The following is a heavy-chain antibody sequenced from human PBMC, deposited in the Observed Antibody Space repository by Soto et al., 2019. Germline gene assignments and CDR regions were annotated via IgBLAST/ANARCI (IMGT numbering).Heavy chain of an antibody. V-gene: IGHV4-31*03. CDR2: IYYSGST. CDR3: ARERNYDSSGYSYYNGMDV. D-gene: IGHD3-22*01. Sequence: QVQLQESGPGLVKPSQTLSLTCTVSGGSISSGGYYWSWIRQHPGKGLEWIGYIYYSGSTYYNPSLKSRVTISVDTSKNQFSLKLSSVTAADTAVYYCARERNYDSSGYSYYNGMDVWGQGTTVIVSS. J-gene: IGHJ6*02. CDR1: GGSISSGGYY.